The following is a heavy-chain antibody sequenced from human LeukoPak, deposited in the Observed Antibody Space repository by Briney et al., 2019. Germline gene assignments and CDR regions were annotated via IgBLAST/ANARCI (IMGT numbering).Heavy chain of an antibody. Sequence: SETRSLTCTVSGGSISGYYWGWIRQSPGKGLEWIGNIYNSGTTSYNPSLKSRVTISVDTFKNQFSLKLSSVTAADTAVYYCARGWDSGYNFYGMDVWGQGNTVTVSS. CDR1: GGSISGYY. D-gene: IGHD1-26*01. CDR3: ARGWDSGYNFYGMDV. CDR2: IYNSGTT. V-gene: IGHV4-59*01. J-gene: IGHJ6*02.